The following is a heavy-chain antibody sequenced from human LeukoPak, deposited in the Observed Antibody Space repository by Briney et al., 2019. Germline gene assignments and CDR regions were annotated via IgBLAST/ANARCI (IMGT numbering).Heavy chain of an antibody. J-gene: IGHJ4*02. D-gene: IGHD5-12*01. CDR3: VRGRHSANNYGGDY. CDR1: GFTFSAYE. V-gene: IGHV3-48*03. CDR2: ISDSGVSI. Sequence: PGGSLRLSCAASGFTFSAYEMNWVRQAPGKGLEWISNISDSGVSIHYADSVRGRFSISRDNAKDALLLQMNTLRAEDTAFYYCVRGRHSANNYGGDYWGQGTLVTVSS.